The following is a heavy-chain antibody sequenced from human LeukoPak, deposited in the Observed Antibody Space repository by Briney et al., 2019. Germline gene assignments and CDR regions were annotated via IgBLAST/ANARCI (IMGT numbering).Heavy chain of an antibody. CDR2: ISWNSGSI. Sequence: GGSLRLSCAASGFTFDDYAMHWVRHAPGKGLEWVSGISWNSGSIGYADSVKGRFTISRDNAKNSLYPQMNSLRAEDTALYYCAKDIVRYCSSTSCPGRGMDVWGQGTTVTVSS. V-gene: IGHV3-9*01. J-gene: IGHJ6*02. CDR1: GFTFDDYA. D-gene: IGHD2-2*01. CDR3: AKDIVRYCSSTSCPGRGMDV.